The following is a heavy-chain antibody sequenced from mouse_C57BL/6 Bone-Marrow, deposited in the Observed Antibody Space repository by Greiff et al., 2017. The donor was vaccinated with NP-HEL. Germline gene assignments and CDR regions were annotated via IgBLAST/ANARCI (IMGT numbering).Heavy chain of an antibody. Sequence: VKLMESGPGLVQPSQSLSITCTVSGFSLTSYGVHWVRQSPGKGLEWLGVIWSGGSTDYNAAFISRLSISKDNSKSQVFFKMNSLQADDTAIYYCARKPYDYDVGGFAYWGQGTLVTVSA. CDR1: GFSLTSYG. V-gene: IGHV2-2*01. D-gene: IGHD2-4*01. CDR3: ARKPYDYDVGGFAY. J-gene: IGHJ3*01. CDR2: IWSGGST.